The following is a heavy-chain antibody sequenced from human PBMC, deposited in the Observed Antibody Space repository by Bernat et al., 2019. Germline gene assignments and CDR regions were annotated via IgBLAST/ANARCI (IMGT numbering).Heavy chain of an antibody. J-gene: IGHJ3*02. CDR2: IYYSGST. CDR3: ASQYPRSGSYYLSAFDI. D-gene: IGHD1-26*01. V-gene: IGHV4-39*01. Sequence: QLQLQESGPGLVKPSETLSLTCTVSGGSISSSSYYWGWIRQPPGKGLEWIGSIYYSGSTYYNPSLKSRVTISVDTSKNQFSLKLSSVTAADTAVYYCASQYPRSGSYYLSAFDIWGQGTMVTVSS. CDR1: GGSISSSSYY.